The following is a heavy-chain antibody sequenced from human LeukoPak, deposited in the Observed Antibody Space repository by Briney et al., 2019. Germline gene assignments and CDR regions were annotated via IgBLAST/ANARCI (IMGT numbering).Heavy chain of an antibody. CDR3: ARAETARSGGWYLFDY. J-gene: IGHJ4*02. CDR1: GGSISGYY. Sequence: PSETLSLTCTASGGSISGYYWSWIRQPAGKGLEWIGRIYTSGSTNYNPSLKGRVTMSVDTSKNQFSLKLSSVTAADTAVYYCARAETARSGGWYLFDYWGQGTLVTVSS. CDR2: IYTSGST. V-gene: IGHV4-4*07. D-gene: IGHD6-19*01.